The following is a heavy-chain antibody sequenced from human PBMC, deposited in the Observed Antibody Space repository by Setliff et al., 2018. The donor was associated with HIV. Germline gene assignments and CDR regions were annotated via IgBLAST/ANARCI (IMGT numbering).Heavy chain of an antibody. CDR3: ARDYYDSSGYIFFPGLPDY. J-gene: IGHJ4*02. D-gene: IGHD3-22*01. CDR1: GYTFTSYY. V-gene: IGHV1-46*01. CDR2: INPSGGST. Sequence: GASVKVSCKASGYTFTSYYMHWVRQAPGQGLEWMGIINPSGGSTSYAQKFQGRVTMTRDTSTSIAYMELRSLRSDDAAVYYCARDYYDSSGYIFFPGLPDYWGQGTLVTVSS.